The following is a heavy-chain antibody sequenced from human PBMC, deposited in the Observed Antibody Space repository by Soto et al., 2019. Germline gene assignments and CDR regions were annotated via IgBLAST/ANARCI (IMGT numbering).Heavy chain of an antibody. D-gene: IGHD2-15*01. Sequence: QITLKESGPTLVKPTQTLTLTCTFSGFSLSTSGVGVGWIRQPPGKALEWLALIYWDDDKRYSPSLKSRLTITMASPNNPGGPKMTIMDPVDTATYYCEHRRCLSHGRLLRYYYFDYWGQPTMVTVPS. V-gene: IGHV2-5*02. J-gene: IGHJ4*02. CDR3: EHRRCLSHGRLLRYYYFDY. CDR1: GFSLSTSGVG. CDR2: IYWDDDK.